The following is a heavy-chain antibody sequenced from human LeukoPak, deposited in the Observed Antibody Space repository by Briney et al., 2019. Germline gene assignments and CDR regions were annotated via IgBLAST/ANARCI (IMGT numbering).Heavy chain of an antibody. CDR3: ARDRYYYDSRGRMAPDY. Sequence: GGSLRLSCAASGFIFSSYSMNWVRQAPEKGLEWVSSISSSSYIYYADSVKGRFTISRDNAKNSLYLQMNSLRAEDTALYYCARDRYYYDSRGRMAPDYWGQGTLVTVSS. CDR1: GFIFSSYS. CDR2: ISSSSYI. V-gene: IGHV3-21*04. D-gene: IGHD3-22*01. J-gene: IGHJ4*02.